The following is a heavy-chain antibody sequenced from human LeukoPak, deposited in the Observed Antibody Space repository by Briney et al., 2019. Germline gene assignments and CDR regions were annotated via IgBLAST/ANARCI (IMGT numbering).Heavy chain of an antibody. V-gene: IGHV1-69*05. CDR1: GGTFSSYA. CDR3: AREAPPPYCSSTSCPFDY. J-gene: IGHJ4*02. CDR2: IIPIFGTA. Sequence: VASVKVSCKASGGTFSSYAISWVRQAPGQGLEWMGGIIPIFGTANYAQKFQGRVTITTDESTSTAYMELSSLRSEDTAVYYCAREAPPPYCSSTSCPFDYWGQGTLVTVSS. D-gene: IGHD2-2*01.